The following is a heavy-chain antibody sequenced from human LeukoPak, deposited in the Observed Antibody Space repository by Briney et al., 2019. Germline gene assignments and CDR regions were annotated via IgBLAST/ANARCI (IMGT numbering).Heavy chain of an antibody. CDR3: ARGARAATGYYYYYMDV. CDR2: IYTGGST. V-gene: IGHV3-53*01. Sequence: GSLRLSCAASGLTVSSNHMSWVRQAPGKGLEWVLVIYTGGSTDYADSVKGRFTISRDNSKNTLYLQMNSLRAEDTAVYYCARGARAATGYYYYYMDVWGKGTTDTVSS. CDR1: GLTVSSNH. J-gene: IGHJ6*03. D-gene: IGHD2-15*01.